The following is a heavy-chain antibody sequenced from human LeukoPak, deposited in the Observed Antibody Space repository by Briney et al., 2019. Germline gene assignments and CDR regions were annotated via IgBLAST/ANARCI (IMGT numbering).Heavy chain of an antibody. CDR3: ARRGQRAYGGNNRILDY. J-gene: IGHJ4*02. Sequence: SETLSLTCAVYGGSFSGYYWSWIRQPPGKGLEWIGEINHSGSTNYNPSLKSRVTISVDASKNQFSLKLSSVTAADTAVYYCARRGQRAYGGNNRILDYWGQGTLVTVSS. D-gene: IGHD4-23*01. V-gene: IGHV4-34*01. CDR1: GGSFSGYY. CDR2: INHSGST.